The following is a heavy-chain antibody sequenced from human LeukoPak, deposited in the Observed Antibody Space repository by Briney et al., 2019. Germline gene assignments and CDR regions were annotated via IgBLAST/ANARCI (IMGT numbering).Heavy chain of an antibody. D-gene: IGHD4-23*01. Sequence: GRSLRLSCAASGFTFSSYGMHWVRQAPGKGLEWVAVISYDGSNKYYADSVKGRFTISRDNAKNTLYLQMNSLRAEDTAVYYCASGYSSDYGGNTYWGQGTLVTVSS. J-gene: IGHJ4*02. CDR3: ASGYSSDYGGNTY. V-gene: IGHV3-30*03. CDR1: GFTFSSYG. CDR2: ISYDGSNK.